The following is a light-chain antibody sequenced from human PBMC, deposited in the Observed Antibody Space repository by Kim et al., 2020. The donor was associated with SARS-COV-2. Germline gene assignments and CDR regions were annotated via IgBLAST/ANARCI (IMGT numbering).Light chain of an antibody. J-gene: IGLJ3*02. CDR2: GNS. CDR3: QSYDNSLSGWV. CDR1: SSNIGARYH. Sequence: QTVTIACTGISSNIGARYHVHWYQQLPGIAPKLLIYGNSNRPSGVPDRFSGSKSGTSASLAITGLQAEDEADYYCQSYDNSLSGWVFGGGTKLTVL. V-gene: IGLV1-40*01.